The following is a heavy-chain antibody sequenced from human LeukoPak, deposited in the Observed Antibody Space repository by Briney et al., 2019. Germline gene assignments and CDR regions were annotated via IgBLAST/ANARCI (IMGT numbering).Heavy chain of an antibody. CDR3: AKAGGHIVGATLYYYYYMDV. Sequence: PGGSLRLSCAASGFTFSSYAMSWVRQPPGKGLEWVSAISGSGGSTYYADSVKGRFTISRDNSKNTLYLQMNSLRAEDTAVYYCAKAGGHIVGATLYYYYYMDVWGKGTTVTVSS. CDR2: ISGSGGST. CDR1: GFTFSSYA. D-gene: IGHD1-26*01. J-gene: IGHJ6*03. V-gene: IGHV3-23*01.